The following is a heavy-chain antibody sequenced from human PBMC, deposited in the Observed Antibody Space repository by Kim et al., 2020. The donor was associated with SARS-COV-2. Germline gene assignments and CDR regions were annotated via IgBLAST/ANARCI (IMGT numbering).Heavy chain of an antibody. V-gene: IGHV4-59*01. CDR1: GGSISSYY. CDR3: ARSARGDILTGYYIYWYF. D-gene: IGHD3-9*01. Sequence: SETLSLTCTVSGGSISSYYWSWIRQPPGKGLEWIGYIYYSGSTNYNPSLKSRVTISVDTSKNQFSLKLSSVTAADTAVYYCARSARGDILTGYYIYWYF. J-gene: IGHJ2*01. CDR2: IYYSGST.